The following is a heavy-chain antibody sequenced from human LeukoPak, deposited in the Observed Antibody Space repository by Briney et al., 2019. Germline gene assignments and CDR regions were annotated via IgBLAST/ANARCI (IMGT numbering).Heavy chain of an antibody. CDR3: ARVERYYYDSSGYLIFDY. V-gene: IGHV3-7*01. CDR2: IKQDGSEK. D-gene: IGHD3-22*01. CDR1: GFTFSSYW. J-gene: IGHJ4*02. Sequence: PGGSLRLSCAASGFTFSSYWMSWVRQAPGKGLEWVANIKQDGSEKYYVDSVKGRFTISRDNAKNSLYLQMNSLRAEDTAVYYCARVERYYYDSSGYLIFDYWGQGTLVTVSS.